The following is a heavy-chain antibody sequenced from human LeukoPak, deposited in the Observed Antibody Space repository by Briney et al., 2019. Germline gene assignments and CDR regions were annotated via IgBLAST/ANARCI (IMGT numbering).Heavy chain of an antibody. Sequence: GASVKVSCKASGGTFSSYAISWVRQAPGQGLEWMGGIIPIFGTANYAQKFQGRVTITADESTSTAYMELSSLRSEDTAVYYCASAGYGDYFFDYWGQGTLVTVSS. CDR1: GGTFSSYA. CDR2: IIPIFGTA. CDR3: ASAGYGDYFFDY. J-gene: IGHJ4*02. V-gene: IGHV1-69*13. D-gene: IGHD4-17*01.